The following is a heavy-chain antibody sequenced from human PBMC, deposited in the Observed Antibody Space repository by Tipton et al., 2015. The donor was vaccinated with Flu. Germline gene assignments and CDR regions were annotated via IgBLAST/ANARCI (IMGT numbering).Heavy chain of an antibody. CDR3: ARDRWEYSRGFDS. J-gene: IGHJ4*02. D-gene: IGHD6-13*01. Sequence: TLSLTCTVSGGSTSSTSYYWGWIRQPPGKGPEWIATIYYSGSTFYNPSLKSRVTISIDTSKNHFSLKLTSVIASDTAVYYCARDRWEYSRGFDSWGQGTLVTVSP. CDR2: IYYSGST. V-gene: IGHV4-39*02. CDR1: GGSTSSTSYY.